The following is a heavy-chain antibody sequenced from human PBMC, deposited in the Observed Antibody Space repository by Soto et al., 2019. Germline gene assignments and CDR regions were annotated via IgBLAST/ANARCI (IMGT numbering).Heavy chain of an antibody. CDR3: AREPATAKTEGVDF. J-gene: IGHJ4*02. CDR1: GYTFSDYY. V-gene: IGHV1-2*02. CDR2: INPNSGGT. Sequence: QVQLVQSGAEVRKPGASVKVSCKASGYTFSDYYIHWVRQAPGQGLEWMGWINPNSGGTKYAPKVQGGVTMTRDTSITTAYMELSRMRSGDTAVYYCAREPATAKTEGVDFWGQGTLVTVSS. D-gene: IGHD1-1*01.